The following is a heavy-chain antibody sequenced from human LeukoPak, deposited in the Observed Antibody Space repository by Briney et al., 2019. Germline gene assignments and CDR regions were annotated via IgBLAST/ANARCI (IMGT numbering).Heavy chain of an antibody. CDR2: INPSGGST. J-gene: IGHJ6*03. V-gene: IGHV1-46*01. D-gene: IGHD5-24*01. Sequence: ASVKVSCKASGYTFTSYYMHWVRQAPGQGLEWIGIINPSGGSTSYAQKFQGRVTMTRDMSTSTVYMELSSLRSEDTAVYYCAREIMATTPHYYMDVWGKGTTVTVSS. CDR1: GYTFTSYY. CDR3: AREIMATTPHYYMDV.